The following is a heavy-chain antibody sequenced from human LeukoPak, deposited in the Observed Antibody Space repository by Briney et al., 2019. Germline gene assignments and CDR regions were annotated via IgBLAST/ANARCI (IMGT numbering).Heavy chain of an antibody. D-gene: IGHD3-22*01. J-gene: IGHJ4*02. V-gene: IGHV5-51*01. CDR1: GYSFTSYW. CDR2: IYPGDSDT. CDR3: AGSHYYDSSGYGRFDY. Sequence: GESLKISCKGSGYSFTSYWSGWVRQMPGKGLEWMGIIYPGDSDTRYSPSFQGQVTISADKSISTAYLQWSSLKASDTAMYYCAGSHYYDSSGYGRFDYWGQGTLVTVSS.